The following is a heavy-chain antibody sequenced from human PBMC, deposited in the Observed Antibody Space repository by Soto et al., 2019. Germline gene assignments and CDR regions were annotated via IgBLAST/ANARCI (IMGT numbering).Heavy chain of an antibody. CDR2: ISPGDSDT. CDR3: VRSGDSGWPYFFDY. Sequence: GESLKISCKASGYSKNINYWLGWVRQVPGKGLEWMGVISPGDSDTRYSPSFEGQVTISADKSLTTAYLQWSSLKASDSAMYYCVRSGDSGWPYFFDYWGQGTLVTVS. V-gene: IGHV5-51*01. J-gene: IGHJ4*02. D-gene: IGHD6-19*01. CDR1: GYSKNINYW.